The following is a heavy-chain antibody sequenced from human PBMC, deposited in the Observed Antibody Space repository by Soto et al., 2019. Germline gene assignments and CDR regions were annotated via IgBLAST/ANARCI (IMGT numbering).Heavy chain of an antibody. CDR3: AKASSWSDYYYYGMDV. CDR1: GFSFSSYG. J-gene: IGHJ6*02. Sequence: GGSLRLSCAASGFSFSSYGMHWLRQAAGKGLEWVSTVLQTGGGTFYADSVRGRFIISRDNSKDTLYLQMNSLRAEDTAVYYCAKASSWSDYYYYGMDVWGQGTTVTVSS. V-gene: IGHV3-NL1*01. D-gene: IGHD6-13*01. CDR2: VLQTGGGT.